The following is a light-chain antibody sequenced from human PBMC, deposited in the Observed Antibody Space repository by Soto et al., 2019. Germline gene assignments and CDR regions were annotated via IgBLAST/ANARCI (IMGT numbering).Light chain of an antibody. Sequence: EIVLTQSPGTLSLSPGERATLSCRASQSVSSSYLAWYQQKPGQAPRLLIYGAFGRTTGIPDRFSGSGPGTDFTLTISSLDPEDFVLYSCHHYASSPMSTFDHRTNLELQ. J-gene: IGKJ2*01. V-gene: IGKV3-20*01. CDR2: GAF. CDR1: QSVSSSY. CDR3: HHYASSPMST.